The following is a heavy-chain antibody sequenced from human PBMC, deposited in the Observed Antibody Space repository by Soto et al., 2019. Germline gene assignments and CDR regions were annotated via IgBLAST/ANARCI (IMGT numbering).Heavy chain of an antibody. CDR2: ISSNGGST. Sequence: GGSLRLSCAASGFTFSSYAMHWVRQAPGKGLEYVSAISSNGGSTYYANSVKGRFTISRDNSKNTLYLQMGSLRAEDIAVYYCARDCSGGSCYGAFDIWGQGTMVTVSS. J-gene: IGHJ3*02. CDR1: GFTFSSYA. D-gene: IGHD2-15*01. V-gene: IGHV3-64*01. CDR3: ARDCSGGSCYGAFDI.